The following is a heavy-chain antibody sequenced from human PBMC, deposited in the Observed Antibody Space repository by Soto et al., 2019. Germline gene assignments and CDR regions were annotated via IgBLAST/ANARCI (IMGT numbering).Heavy chain of an antibody. V-gene: IGHV1-3*01. CDR3: ATGYSSGWYEAFDI. Sequence: ASVKVSCKASGYTFTSYAMHWVRQAPGQRLEWMGWINADNGNTNYSQKLQGRVTMTTDTSKSTAYMELRSLRSDDTAVYYCATGYSSGWYEAFDIWGQGTMVTVSS. CDR2: INADNGNT. D-gene: IGHD6-19*01. CDR1: GYTFTSYA. J-gene: IGHJ3*02.